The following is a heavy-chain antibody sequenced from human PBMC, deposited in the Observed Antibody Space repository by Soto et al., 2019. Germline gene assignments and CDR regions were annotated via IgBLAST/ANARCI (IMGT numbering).Heavy chain of an antibody. Sequence: SETLSLTCTFSCGSIISSSYYWGWIRQPPGKGLEWIGSIYYSGSTYYNPSLKSRVTISVDTSKNQFSLKLSSVTAADTAVYYCARVAVLKVLRYFDSHGGFDPWGQGTLGTVSS. CDR3: ARVAVLKVLRYFDSHGGFDP. CDR2: IYYSGST. CDR1: CGSIISSSYY. D-gene: IGHD3-9*01. J-gene: IGHJ5*02. V-gene: IGHV4-39*01.